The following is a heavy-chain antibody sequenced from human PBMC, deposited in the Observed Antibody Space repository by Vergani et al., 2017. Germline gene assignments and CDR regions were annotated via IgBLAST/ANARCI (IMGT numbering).Heavy chain of an antibody. Sequence: QVQLVQSGAEVKKPGASVKVSCKASGYTFTGYYMHWVRQAPGQGLEWMGWINPNSGGTHYAQKFQCWVTRSRDTSISTAYMELSRLRSDDTAVYYCARESLREQQLFKGGTGMDVWGQGTTVTVSS. D-gene: IGHD6-13*01. J-gene: IGHJ6*02. CDR1: GYTFTGYY. CDR2: INPNSGGT. CDR3: ARESLREQQLFKGGTGMDV. V-gene: IGHV1-2*04.